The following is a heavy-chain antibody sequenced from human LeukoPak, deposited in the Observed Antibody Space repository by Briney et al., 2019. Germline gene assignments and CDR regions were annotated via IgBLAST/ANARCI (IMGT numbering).Heavy chain of an antibody. CDR3: AACCSSTSCYTCNWFDP. J-gene: IGHJ5*02. Sequence: SVKVSCKASGGTFSSYAISWARQAPGQGLEWMGGIIPIFGTANYAQKFQGRVTITADESTSTAYIELSSLRSEDTAVYYCAACCSSTSCYTCNWFDPWGQGTLVTVSS. V-gene: IGHV1-69*13. CDR2: IIPIFGTA. CDR1: GGTFSSYA. D-gene: IGHD2-2*02.